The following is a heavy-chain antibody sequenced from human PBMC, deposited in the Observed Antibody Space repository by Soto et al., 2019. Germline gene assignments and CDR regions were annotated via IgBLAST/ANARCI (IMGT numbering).Heavy chain of an antibody. J-gene: IGHJ6*02. V-gene: IGHV2-5*01. Sequence: QITLKESGPTLVKPTQTLTLTCTFSGFSLTSGVVGVGWIRQPPGEALEWLALIYWNDEQYNNPSLSNKLTITRDPSKNQVVLTMTNMDPVDTATYYCAHRLPGPSGYDVWGQGTTVTVSS. CDR2: IYWNDEQ. CDR3: AHRLPGPSGYDV. D-gene: IGHD6-13*01. CDR1: GFSLTSGVVG.